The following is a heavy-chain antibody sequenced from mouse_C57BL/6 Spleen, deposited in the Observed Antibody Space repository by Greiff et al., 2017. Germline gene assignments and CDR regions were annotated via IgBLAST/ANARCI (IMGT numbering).Heavy chain of an antibody. J-gene: IGHJ2*01. CDR2: ISYDGSN. Sequence: EVKLMESGPGLVKPSQSLSLTCSVTGYSITSGYYWNWIRQFPGNKLEWMGYISYDGSNNYNPSLKNRISITRDTSKNQFFLKLNSVTTEDTSTYYCARAGSSPYYFDYWGQGTTLTVSS. CDR1: GYSITSGYY. D-gene: IGHD1-1*01. V-gene: IGHV3-6*01. CDR3: ARAGSSPYYFDY.